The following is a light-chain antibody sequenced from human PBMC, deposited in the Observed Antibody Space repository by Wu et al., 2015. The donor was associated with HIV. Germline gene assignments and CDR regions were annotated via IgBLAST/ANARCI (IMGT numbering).Light chain of an antibody. CDR1: QSVRFNY. CDR2: AAS. V-gene: IGKV3-20*01. J-gene: IGKJ1*01. CDR3: QQYGNSPGT. Sequence: EFVLTQSPGTLSLSPGERATLSCRASQSVRFNYLAWYQQKPGQAPRLLIYAASSRATGIPDRFSGSGSGTDFTLTISRLESEDFGILHCQQYGNSPGTFGQGTKGGNQT.